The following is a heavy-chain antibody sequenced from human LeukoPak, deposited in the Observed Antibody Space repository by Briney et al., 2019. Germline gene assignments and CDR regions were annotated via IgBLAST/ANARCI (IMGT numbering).Heavy chain of an antibody. J-gene: IGHJ4*02. D-gene: IGHD3-10*01. V-gene: IGHV3-9*01. CDR1: GFTFDDSA. Sequence: GRSLRLSCAASGFTFDDSAMHWVRQNPEKGLEWVSGISWNSDNIAYVDSVKGRFTISRDNRKNSLYLQMDSLRHEDTALYYCVKDGGSYGSGSNSFSHWGQGTLVIVS. CDR2: ISWNSDNI. CDR3: VKDGGSYGSGSNSFSH.